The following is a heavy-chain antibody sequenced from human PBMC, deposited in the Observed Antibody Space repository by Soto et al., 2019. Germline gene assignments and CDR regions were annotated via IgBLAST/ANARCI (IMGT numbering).Heavy chain of an antibody. D-gene: IGHD3-10*01. CDR1: DFDFSSYG. CDR3: AGDSGWPILNFDN. CDR2: SSYDGRET. Sequence: GGSLRLSCAASDFDFSSYGIHWVRQAPGKGLEWVAASSYDGRETFYADSAKGRFTVSKEMSKNTAFLQMNALRHEDTAVYFCAGDSGWPILNFDNWGQGTPVTVS. J-gene: IGHJ4*02. V-gene: IGHV3-30*03.